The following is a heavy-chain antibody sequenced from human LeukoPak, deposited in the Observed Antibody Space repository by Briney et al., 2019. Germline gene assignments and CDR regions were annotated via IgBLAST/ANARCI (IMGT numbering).Heavy chain of an antibody. CDR3: ARVNIAVNVGYCSSTSCYTEVFDY. D-gene: IGHD2-2*02. Sequence: GGSLRLSCAASGFTFSSYAMSWVRQAPGKGLEWVSAISGSGGSTYYADSVKGRFTISRDNSKNTLYLQMNSLRAEDTAVYYCARVNIAVNVGYCSSTSCYTEVFDYWGQGTLVTVSS. J-gene: IGHJ4*02. V-gene: IGHV3-23*01. CDR1: GFTFSSYA. CDR2: ISGSGGST.